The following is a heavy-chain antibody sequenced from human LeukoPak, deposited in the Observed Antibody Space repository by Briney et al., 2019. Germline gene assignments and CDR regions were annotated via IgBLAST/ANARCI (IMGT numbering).Heavy chain of an antibody. CDR3: AKDGTVHYYFDY. CDR1: GFPFSSYW. CDR2: IKQDGSKK. V-gene: IGHV3-7*01. D-gene: IGHD1-1*01. J-gene: IGHJ4*02. Sequence: GGSLRLSCVASGFPFSSYWMTWVRQAPGKGLEWVANIKQDGSKKSYVDSVKGRFTISRDNAKNSLYLQMNSLRAEDTAVYYCAKDGTVHYYFDYWGQGTLVTVSS.